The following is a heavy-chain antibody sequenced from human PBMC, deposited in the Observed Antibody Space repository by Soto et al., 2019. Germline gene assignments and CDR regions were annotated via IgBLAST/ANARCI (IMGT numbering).Heavy chain of an antibody. V-gene: IGHV1-69*04. D-gene: IGHD4-17*01. CDR1: GGTFSSYT. CDR2: IIPILGIA. J-gene: IGHJ6*03. Sequence: SVKVSCKASGGTFSSYTISWVRQAPGQGLEWMGRIIPILGIANYAQKFQGRVTITADKSTSTAYMELSSLRSEDTAVYYCAREVSDYGDFDYYYYYMDVWGKGTTVTVSS. CDR3: AREVSDYGDFDYYYYYMDV.